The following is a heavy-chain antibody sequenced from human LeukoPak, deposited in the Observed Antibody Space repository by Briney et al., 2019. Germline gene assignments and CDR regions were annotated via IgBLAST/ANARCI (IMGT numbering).Heavy chain of an antibody. V-gene: IGHV3-53*01. Sequence: GGSLRLSCAASGFTVSSNYMSWVRQAPGKGLEWVSVIYSGGSTYYADSVKGRFTISRDNSKNTLYLQMNSLRAEDTAVYYCARXXRXYGXNHYYYYYMDVWGKGTTVTVSS. CDR1: GFTVSSNY. CDR2: IYSGGST. J-gene: IGHJ6*03. D-gene: IGHD1-14*01. CDR3: ARXXRXYGXNHYYYYYMDV.